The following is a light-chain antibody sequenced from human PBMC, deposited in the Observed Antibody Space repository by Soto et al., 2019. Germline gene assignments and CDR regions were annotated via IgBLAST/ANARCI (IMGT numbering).Light chain of an antibody. Sequence: DIQMTQSPSTLPASVGDRVTITCRASQTISSWLAWYQQKPGKAPDLLIYDASRLAGGVPSRFSGREPGTEFTLNIGSLQPDDFATYFCQQYYNYSTFGQGTKVEVK. J-gene: IGKJ1*01. CDR1: QTISSW. CDR2: DAS. V-gene: IGKV1-5*01. CDR3: QQYYNYST.